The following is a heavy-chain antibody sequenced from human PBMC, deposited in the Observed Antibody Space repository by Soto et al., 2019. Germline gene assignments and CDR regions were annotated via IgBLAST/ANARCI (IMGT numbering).Heavy chain of an antibody. CDR3: ARTIVVVPAAIGWFDP. Sequence: SETLSLTCTVSGGSISSYYLSWIRQPPGKGLEWIGYIYYSGSTNYNPSLKSRVTISVDTSKNQFSLKLSSVTAADTAVYYCARTIVVVPAAIGWFDPWGQGTLVTVSS. CDR2: IYYSGST. D-gene: IGHD2-2*02. J-gene: IGHJ5*02. V-gene: IGHV4-59*08. CDR1: GGSISSYY.